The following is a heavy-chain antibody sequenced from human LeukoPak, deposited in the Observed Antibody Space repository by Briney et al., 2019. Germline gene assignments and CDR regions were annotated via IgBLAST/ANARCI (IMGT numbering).Heavy chain of an antibody. V-gene: IGHV3-23*01. CDR2: ISGSGGST. Sequence: GGSLRLSCAASGFTFSSYAMSWVRQAPGKGLEWVSAISGSGGSTYYADSVKGRFTISRDNSKNTLYLQMNSLRAEDTAVYYCATGITGTPFAFDIWGQGTMVTVSS. CDR1: GFTFSSYA. CDR3: ATGITGTPFAFDI. D-gene: IGHD1-7*01. J-gene: IGHJ3*02.